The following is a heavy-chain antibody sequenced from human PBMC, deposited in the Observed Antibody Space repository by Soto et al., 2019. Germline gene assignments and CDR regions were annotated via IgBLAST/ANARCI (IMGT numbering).Heavy chain of an antibody. CDR3: ARDKGRGQLGGNYYYALDV. D-gene: IGHD1-1*01. CDR2: IIPIFRTP. CDR1: GDTFYTFA. J-gene: IGHJ6*02. V-gene: IGHV1-69*12. Sequence: QVQLVQSGAEVLKPGSSVKLSCQTSGDTFYTFAISWVLQAPGQGLEWMGGIIPIFRTPDYTQKFHGRVTITADVSTSTAYMELSSLRSEDTAVYYCARDKGRGQLGGNYYYALDVWGQGTKVTVYS.